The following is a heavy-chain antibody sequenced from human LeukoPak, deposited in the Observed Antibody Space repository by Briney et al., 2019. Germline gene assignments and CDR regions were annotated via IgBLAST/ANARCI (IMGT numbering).Heavy chain of an antibody. CDR3: ARTLGLWFAEYYAFDI. CDR2: ISAYNGNT. Sequence: ASVKVSCKASGYTFTSYGTSWVRQAPGQGLEWMGWISAYNGNTNYAQKLQGRVTMTTDTSTSTAYMELRSLRSDDTAVYYCARTLGLWFAEYYAFDIWGQGTMVTVSS. CDR1: GYTFTSYG. J-gene: IGHJ3*02. V-gene: IGHV1-18*01. D-gene: IGHD3-10*01.